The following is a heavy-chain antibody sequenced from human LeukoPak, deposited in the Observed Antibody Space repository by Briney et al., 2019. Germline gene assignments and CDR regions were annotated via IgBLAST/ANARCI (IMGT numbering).Heavy chain of an antibody. CDR3: ARLSSSWSRTLYWYFDL. Sequence: SETLSLTCAVYGGSFSGYYWSWIRQPPGKGLEWIGSIYYSGSTYYNPSLKSRVTISVDTSKNQFSLKLSSVTAADTAVYYCARLSSSWSRTLYWYFDLWGRGTLVTVSS. D-gene: IGHD6-13*01. CDR1: GGSFSGYY. J-gene: IGHJ2*01. CDR2: IYYSGST. V-gene: IGHV4-34*01.